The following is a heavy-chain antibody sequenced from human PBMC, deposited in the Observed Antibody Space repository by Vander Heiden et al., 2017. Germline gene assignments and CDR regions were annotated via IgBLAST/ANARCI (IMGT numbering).Heavy chain of an antibody. V-gene: IGHV3-73*02. CDR2: IRTKANNYAT. D-gene: IGHD3-10*01. CDR1: GITFSGSG. J-gene: IGHJ4*02. Sequence: EVQLVESGGGVVQHGGSVKVSGEASGITFSGSGLHWVRQASGKGLDWVGRIRTKANNYATRYAASVTGRFTISRDDSKNTAYLQMDSLRTEDTAVYYCTIYVAGEIAYWGQGTLVTVSS. CDR3: TIYVAGEIAY.